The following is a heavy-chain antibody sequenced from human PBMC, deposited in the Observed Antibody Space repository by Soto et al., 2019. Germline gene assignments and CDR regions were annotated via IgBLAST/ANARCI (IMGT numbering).Heavy chain of an antibody. J-gene: IGHJ6*02. CDR3: AKVMAAGSATHYYYYGMDV. D-gene: IGHD6-13*01. V-gene: IGHV3-23*01. Sequence: GSLRLSCAASGFTFSSYSMSWVRQAPGKGLEWVSAISGSGGSTYYADSVKGRFTISRDNSKNTLYLQMNSLRAEDTAVYYCAKVMAAGSATHYYYYGMDVWGQGTTVTVSS. CDR2: ISGSGGST. CDR1: GFTFSSYS.